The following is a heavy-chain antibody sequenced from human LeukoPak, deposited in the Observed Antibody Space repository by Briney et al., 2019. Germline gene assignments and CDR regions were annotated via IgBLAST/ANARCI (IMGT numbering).Heavy chain of an antibody. J-gene: IGHJ4*02. Sequence: SETLSLTCTVSGYSISSGYYWGWIRQPPGKGLEWIGSIYHSGSTYYNPSLKSRVTISVDTSKNQFSLKLSSVTAADTAVYYCARDYYDSSGLEYWGQGTLVTVSS. CDR3: ARDYYDSSGLEY. V-gene: IGHV4-38-2*02. CDR1: GYSISSGYY. D-gene: IGHD3-22*01. CDR2: IYHSGST.